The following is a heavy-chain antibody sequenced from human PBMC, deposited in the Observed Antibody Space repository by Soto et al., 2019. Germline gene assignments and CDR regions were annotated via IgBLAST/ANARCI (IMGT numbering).Heavy chain of an antibody. Sequence: GGSLRLSCAASGFTFSSYWMSWVRQAPGKGLEWVANIKQDGSEKYYVDSVKGRFTISRDNAKNSLYLQMNSLRAEDTAVYYCARDLIRDIYCFDYWGQGTLVTVSS. CDR1: GFTFSSYW. CDR3: ARDLIRDIYCFDY. J-gene: IGHJ4*02. CDR2: IKQDGSEK. D-gene: IGHD2-15*01. V-gene: IGHV3-7*05.